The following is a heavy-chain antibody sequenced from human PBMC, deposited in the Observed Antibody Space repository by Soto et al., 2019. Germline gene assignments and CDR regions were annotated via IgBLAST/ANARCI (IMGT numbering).Heavy chain of an antibody. V-gene: IGHV1-18*01. CDR3: ARREYYYDSSGYYFLDY. D-gene: IGHD3-22*01. J-gene: IGHJ4*02. Sequence: ASVKVSCKASGYTFTSYGISWVRQAPGQGLEWMGWISAYNGNTNYAQKLQGRVTMTTDTSTSTAYMELRSLRSDDTAVYYCARREYYYDSSGYYFLDYWGQGTLVTVSS. CDR1: GYTFTSYG. CDR2: ISAYNGNT.